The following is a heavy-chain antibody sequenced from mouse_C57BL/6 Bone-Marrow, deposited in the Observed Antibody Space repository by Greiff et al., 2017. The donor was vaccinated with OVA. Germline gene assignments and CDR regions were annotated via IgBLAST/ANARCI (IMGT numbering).Heavy chain of an antibody. CDR2: ISSGGSYT. D-gene: IGHD1-1*01. V-gene: IGHV5-6*01. CDR3: ARQRYYGLYFDS. Sequence: EVQGVESGGDLVKPGGSLKLSCAASGFTFSSYGMSWVRQTPDKRLEWVATISSGGSYTYYPDSVKGRFTISRDNAKNTLYLQMSSLKSEDTAMYYCARQRYYGLYFDSWGQGTPLTVSS. CDR1: GFTFSSYG. J-gene: IGHJ2*01.